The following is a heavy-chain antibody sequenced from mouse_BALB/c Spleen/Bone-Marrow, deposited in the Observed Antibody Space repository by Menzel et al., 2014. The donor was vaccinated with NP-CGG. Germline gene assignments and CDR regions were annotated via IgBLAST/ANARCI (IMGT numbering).Heavy chain of an antibody. V-gene: IGHV10-1*02. Sequence: EVQVVESGGGLVQSTGPLKLSCAASGFTFNTYAMNWVRQAPGKGLEWVARIRSKSNNDATYHADSVKDRFTISRDGSQSMLYLQMNNLKTEDTAMYYCVRQGDGYYNWYFDVWGAGTTVTVSS. CDR3: VRQGDGYYNWYFDV. J-gene: IGHJ1*01. D-gene: IGHD2-3*01. CDR2: IRSKSNNDAT. CDR1: GFTFNTYA.